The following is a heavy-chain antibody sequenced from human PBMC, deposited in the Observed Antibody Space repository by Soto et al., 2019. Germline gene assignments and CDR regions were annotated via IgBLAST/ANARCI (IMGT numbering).Heavy chain of an antibody. Sequence: ASVKVSCKASGYSFTGNSMHWVRQAPGQGLEWMGVINPSNGGTSDAQKFQGRVTMTRDTSTSTVFMELNSLRVEDTAVYYCAKDRPNYFGSGGAYYEAGGDYWGQGTLVTVSS. CDR3: AKDRPNYFGSGGAYYEAGGDY. CDR1: GYSFTGNS. V-gene: IGHV1-46*01. CDR2: INPSNGGT. J-gene: IGHJ4*02. D-gene: IGHD3-10*01.